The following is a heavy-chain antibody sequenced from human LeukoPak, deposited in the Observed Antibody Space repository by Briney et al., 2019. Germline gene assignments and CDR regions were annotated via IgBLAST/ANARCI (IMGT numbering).Heavy chain of an antibody. CDR3: AKDLYYYDSSGLFDY. CDR2: ISWNSGSI. Sequence: GGSLRLSCAASGFTFDDYAMHWVRQAPGKGLEWVSGISWNSGSIGYADSVKGRFTISRDNAKNSLYLQMNGLRAEDTALYYCAKDLYYYDSSGLFDYWGQGTLVTVSS. D-gene: IGHD3-22*01. CDR1: GFTFDDYA. J-gene: IGHJ4*02. V-gene: IGHV3-9*01.